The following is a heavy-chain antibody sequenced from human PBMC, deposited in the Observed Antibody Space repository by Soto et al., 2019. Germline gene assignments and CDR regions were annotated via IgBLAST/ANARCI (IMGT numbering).Heavy chain of an antibody. CDR1: GFTFSSYA. V-gene: IGHV3-23*01. Sequence: EVQLLESGGGLVQPGGSLRLSCAASGFTFSSYAMSWVRQAPGKGLEWVSAISGSGGSTYYADSVKGRFTISRDNSKNTLYLQMNSLRAEDTAVYYCAKDGPPGYSSSWYVGAFDIWGQGTMVTVSS. J-gene: IGHJ3*02. D-gene: IGHD6-13*01. CDR2: ISGSGGST. CDR3: AKDGPPGYSSSWYVGAFDI.